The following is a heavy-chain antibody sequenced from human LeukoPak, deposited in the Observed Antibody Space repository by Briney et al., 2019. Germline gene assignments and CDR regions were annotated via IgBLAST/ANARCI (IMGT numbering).Heavy chain of an antibody. J-gene: IGHJ4*02. CDR3: AKAFGGYYYDSSGYYYGDY. CDR2: ISGSGGST. Sequence: GGSLRLSCAASGFTFNTYAMTWVRQAPGKGLEWVSAISGSGGSTYYADSVKGRFTISRDNSKNTLYLQMNSLRAEDTAVYYCAKAFGGYYYDSSGYYYGDYWGQGTLVTVS. V-gene: IGHV3-23*01. D-gene: IGHD3-22*01. CDR1: GFTFNTYA.